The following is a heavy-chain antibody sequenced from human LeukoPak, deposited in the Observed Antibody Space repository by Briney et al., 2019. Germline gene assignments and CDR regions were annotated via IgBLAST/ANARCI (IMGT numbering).Heavy chain of an antibody. CDR2: ISSNGGST. J-gene: IGHJ4*02. Sequence: GGSLRLSCAASGFTFSSYAMHWVRQAPGKGLEYVSAISSNGGSTYYANSVKGRFTISRDNSKNTLYLQMGSLRAEDMAVYYCARGRVLRYFDWLSTGFDYWGQGTLVTVSS. CDR1: GFTFSSYA. V-gene: IGHV3-64*01. CDR3: ARGRVLRYFDWLSTGFDY. D-gene: IGHD3-9*01.